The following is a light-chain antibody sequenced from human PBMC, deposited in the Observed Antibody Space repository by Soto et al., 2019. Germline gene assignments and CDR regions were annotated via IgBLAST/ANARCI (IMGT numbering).Light chain of an antibody. V-gene: IGLV2-14*01. CDR1: SSDVGGYNY. J-gene: IGLJ3*02. CDR2: EVS. CDR3: GSYATSSTLVV. Sequence: QSALTQPASVSGSPGQSITISCTGTSSDVGGYNYVSWYQQHPGKAAKLMIYEVSNRPSGVSNRFSGSKSGNTASLTISGLQAEDEADYYCGSYATSSTLVVFGGGSKVTGL.